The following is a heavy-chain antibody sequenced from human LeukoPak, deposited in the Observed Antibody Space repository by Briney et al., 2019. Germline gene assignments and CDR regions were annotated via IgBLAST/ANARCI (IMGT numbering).Heavy chain of an antibody. CDR3: ARLTAGTFDY. D-gene: IGHD6-13*01. CDR1: GGSISSSSYY. V-gene: IGHV4-39*01. Sequence: SETLSLTCTVSGGSISSSSYYWGWIRQPPGKGLEWIGSIYYSGSTYYNPSLKSRVTISVDTSKNQFSLKLSSVTAADTAVYYRARLTAGTFDYWGQGTLVTVSS. J-gene: IGHJ4*02. CDR2: IYYSGST.